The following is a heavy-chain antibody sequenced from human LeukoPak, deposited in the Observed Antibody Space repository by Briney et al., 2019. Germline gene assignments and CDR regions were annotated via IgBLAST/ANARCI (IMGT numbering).Heavy chain of an antibody. CDR3: ARDSAAGPDDY. CDR1: GFTFSSYS. Sequence: GGSLRLSCAASGFTFSSYSMNWVRQAPGKWLEWVSSISSISSYIYYADSVKGRFTISRDNAKNSLYLQMNSLRAEDTAVYYCARDSAAGPDDYWGQGTLVTVSS. CDR2: ISSISSYI. J-gene: IGHJ4*02. V-gene: IGHV3-21*01. D-gene: IGHD6-13*01.